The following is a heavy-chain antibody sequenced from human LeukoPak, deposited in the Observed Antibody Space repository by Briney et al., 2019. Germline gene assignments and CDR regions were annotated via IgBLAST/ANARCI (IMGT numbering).Heavy chain of an antibody. CDR2: IYYSGST. V-gene: IGHV4-59*08. CDR3: ANHYGDYDSSGSAEYFQP. D-gene: IGHD3-22*01. CDR1: GGSISPYY. Sequence: SSETLSLTCTVSGGSISPYYWNWIRQPPGKGLEWIGYIYYSGSTNYNPFLKSRVTISVDTSKNQFSLKLSSVTAADTPVYYCANHYGDYDSSGSAEYFQPWGQGTLVTVSS. J-gene: IGHJ1*01.